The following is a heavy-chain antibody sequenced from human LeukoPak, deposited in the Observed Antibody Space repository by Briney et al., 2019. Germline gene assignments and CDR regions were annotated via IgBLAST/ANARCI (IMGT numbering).Heavy chain of an antibody. J-gene: IGHJ6*03. CDR3: ARAVWDSTSYYYMDV. Sequence: SETLSLTCTVSGGSISSYYWSWIRQPPGKGLEWIGYIYHTGSTKDNPSLNSRVTISVDTSNNQFSLKLKSVTAADTAVYFCARAVWDSTSYYYMDVWGKGTTVTVSS. CDR1: GGSISSYY. D-gene: IGHD2/OR15-2a*01. V-gene: IGHV4-59*01. CDR2: IYHTGST.